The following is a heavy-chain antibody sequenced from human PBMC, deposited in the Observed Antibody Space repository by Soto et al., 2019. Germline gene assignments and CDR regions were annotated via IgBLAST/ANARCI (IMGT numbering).Heavy chain of an antibody. J-gene: IGHJ4*02. CDR3: ARSYSGYYFDY. CDR2: ISSNGGST. CDR1: GFTFSSYA. D-gene: IGHD1-26*01. V-gene: IGHV3-64*01. Sequence: EVQLVESGGGLVQPGGSLRLSCAASGFTFSSYAMHWVRQAPGKGLEYVSAISSNGGSTYYANSVKGRFTISRDNSKNTLYLQMGSLRTEDMAVYYCARSYSGYYFDYRGQGTLVTVSS.